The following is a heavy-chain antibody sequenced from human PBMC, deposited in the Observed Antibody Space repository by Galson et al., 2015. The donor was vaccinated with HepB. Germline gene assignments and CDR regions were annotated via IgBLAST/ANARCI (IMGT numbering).Heavy chain of an antibody. V-gene: IGHV3-66*01. CDR2: VQAGGTT. Sequence: SLRLSCATSGFIVSSRYMNWVRQAPGKGLEWVSVVQAGGTTLYADSVKGRFTISRDDSKNTLHLQTISLRAEDTAVYYCARGRGDPRNSAAWFDLDYWGQGALVTVSS. CDR1: GFIVSSRY. D-gene: IGHD3-10*01. J-gene: IGHJ4*02. CDR3: ARGRGDPRNSAAWFDLDY.